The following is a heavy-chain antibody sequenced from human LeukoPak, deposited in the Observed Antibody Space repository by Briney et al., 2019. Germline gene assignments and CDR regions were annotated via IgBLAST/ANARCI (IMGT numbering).Heavy chain of an antibody. CDR3: ARKGLLRLSFDY. Sequence: PGGSLRLSCAASGFTFSSYEMNWVRQAPGKGLEWVSYISSSGSTIYYADSVKGRFTISRDNAKNSLYLQMNSLRAEDTAVHYCARKGLLRLSFDYWGQGTLVTVSS. CDR2: ISSSGSTI. CDR1: GFTFSSYE. D-gene: IGHD2-15*01. J-gene: IGHJ4*02. V-gene: IGHV3-48*03.